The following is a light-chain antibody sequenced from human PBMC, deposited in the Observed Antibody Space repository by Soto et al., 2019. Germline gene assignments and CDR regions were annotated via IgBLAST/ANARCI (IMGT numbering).Light chain of an antibody. CDR3: SSYTSSSTLYV. V-gene: IGLV2-14*01. Sequence: QSVLTQPASVSVSPGQSITISCTGTSSDVGGYNYVSWYQQHPGKAPKLMIYEVSNRPSGVSNRFSGSKSGNTASLTISGLQAEDEADYYCSSYTSSSTLYVFGTGTKATVL. J-gene: IGLJ1*01. CDR1: SSDVGGYNY. CDR2: EVS.